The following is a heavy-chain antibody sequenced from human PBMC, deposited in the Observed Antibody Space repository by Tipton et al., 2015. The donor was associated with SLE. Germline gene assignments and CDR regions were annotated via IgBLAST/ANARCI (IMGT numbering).Heavy chain of an antibody. J-gene: IGHJ4*02. V-gene: IGHV1-8*01. CDR2: MNPNSGNT. CDR3: ARAPPQLGFDY. D-gene: IGHD5-24*01. Sequence: QVQLVQSGAEVKKPGASVKVSCKASGYTFTSFDINWARQATGQGLEWMGWMNPNSGNTAYAQKFQGRVTMTRDTSIGTAYMELSSLRSEDTAVYYCARAPPQLGFDYWGQGTLVTVSS. CDR1: GYTFTSFD.